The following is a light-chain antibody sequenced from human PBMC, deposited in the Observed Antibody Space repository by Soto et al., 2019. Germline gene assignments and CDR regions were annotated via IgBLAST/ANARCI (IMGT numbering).Light chain of an antibody. CDR1: QALNSNFQAWDQQSPGQAPSND. CDR2: GAS. Sequence: IVLTQSPGTMSLSPGDRATLSCRAGQALNSNFQAWDQQSPGQAPSNDLAWYQQKPVQAPRLRIYGASSRATSIPDRFSGSGSGTDFPLSMSRLEPEDLAGYYCQQYGSSPFTCGPGTRVDI. J-gene: IGKJ3*01. V-gene: IGKV3-20*01. CDR3: QQYGSSPFT.